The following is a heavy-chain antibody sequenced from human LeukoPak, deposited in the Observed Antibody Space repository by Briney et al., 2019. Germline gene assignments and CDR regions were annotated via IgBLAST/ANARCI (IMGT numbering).Heavy chain of an antibody. CDR3: ARHTVTLYYYYMDV. V-gene: IGHV4-39*01. D-gene: IGHD4-11*01. CDR2: IYYSGST. J-gene: IGHJ6*03. Sequence: SETLSLTCTVSGGSISSSSYYWGWIRQPPGKGLEWIGSIYYSGSTYYNPSLKSRVTISVDTSKNQFSLKLSSVTAADTAVYYCARHTVTLYYYYMDVWGKGTTVTVSS. CDR1: GGSISSSSYY.